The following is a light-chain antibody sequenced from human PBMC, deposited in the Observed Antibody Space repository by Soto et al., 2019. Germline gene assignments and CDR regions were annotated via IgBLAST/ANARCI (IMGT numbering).Light chain of an antibody. CDR3: QQRSNWPPT. J-gene: IGKJ1*01. CDR1: QSVSNNY. Sequence: ERVLTRSPGTLSLSPGERATLSCRASQSVSNNYLAWYQQKPGQAPRLLIYDASNRATGIPARFSGSGSGTDFTLTISSLEPEDFAVYYCQQRSNWPPTFGQGTKVAIK. CDR2: DAS. V-gene: IGKV3-11*01.